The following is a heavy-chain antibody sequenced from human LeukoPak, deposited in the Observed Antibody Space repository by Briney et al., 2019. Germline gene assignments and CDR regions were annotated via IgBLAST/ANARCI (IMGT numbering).Heavy chain of an antibody. Sequence: GGSLRLSCAASGFTFSSYAMHWVRQAPGKGLGYVSAISSNGGSTYYANSVKGRFTISRGNSKNTLYLQMGSLRAEDMAVYYCARDAELYGMDVWGQGTTVTVSS. D-gene: IGHD1-26*01. CDR2: ISSNGGST. CDR3: ARDAELYGMDV. CDR1: GFTFSSYA. V-gene: IGHV3-64*01. J-gene: IGHJ6*02.